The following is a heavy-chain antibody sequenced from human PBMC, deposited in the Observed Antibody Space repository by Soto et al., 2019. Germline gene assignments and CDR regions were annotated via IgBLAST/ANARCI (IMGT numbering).Heavy chain of an antibody. CDR1: GASVSSYY. Sequence: QVQLQQSGPGLVRPSETLSLSCSVSGASVSSYYWSWVRQPPGKGLEWIGDIYYIGAYNYNPSLKRRVTVSVDTSKNQFSLKLTSVTAADTAVYYCARTPETRDWLDPWGQGTLVTVSS. J-gene: IGHJ5*02. D-gene: IGHD1-7*01. V-gene: IGHV4-59*02. CDR3: ARTPETRDWLDP. CDR2: IYYIGAY.